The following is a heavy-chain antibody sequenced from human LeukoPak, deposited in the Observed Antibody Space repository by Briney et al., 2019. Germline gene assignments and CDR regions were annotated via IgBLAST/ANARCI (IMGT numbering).Heavy chain of an antibody. Sequence: PGGSLRLSCAASGFTFSRYAMSWVRQAPGKGLEWVSTISPSGGSAYFADSVKGRFTISRDNSKNTLYLQMNSLRAEDTAVYYCAKGGGTYYFAYWGQGTLVTVSS. CDR2: ISPSGGSA. CDR3: AKGGGTYYFAY. D-gene: IGHD1-26*01. CDR1: GFTFSRYA. J-gene: IGHJ4*02. V-gene: IGHV3-23*01.